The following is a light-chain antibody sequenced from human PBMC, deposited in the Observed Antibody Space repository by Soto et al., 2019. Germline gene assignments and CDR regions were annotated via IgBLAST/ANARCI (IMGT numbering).Light chain of an antibody. CDR3: QQYNSWPET. CDR1: QSISSNY. V-gene: IGKV3-20*01. J-gene: IGKJ1*01. CDR2: ATS. Sequence: EIVLTQSPDTLSLSPGERATLSCRASQSISSNYLTWYQQKPGQAPRLLIYATSSRATGIPDRFSGSGSGTEFTLTISSLQSEDFAVYYCQQYNSWPETFGQGTKVDIK.